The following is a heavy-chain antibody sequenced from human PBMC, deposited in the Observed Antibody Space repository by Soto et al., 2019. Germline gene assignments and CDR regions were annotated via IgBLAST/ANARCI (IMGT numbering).Heavy chain of an antibody. D-gene: IGHD6-13*01. V-gene: IGHV1-18*01. J-gene: IGHJ4*02. CDR1: GYNFNIYG. CDR3: ARALGGAAAGMD. Sequence: QVELLQSGAEVKKPGASVMVSCKTSGYNFNIYGISWVRQAPGLGLEWMGLINGYSGNTNYAQKFQGRLTLTKDTSTSTAYMELRSLSPDGAAVYFCARALGGAAAGMDWGQGTLVTVSS. CDR2: INGYSGNT.